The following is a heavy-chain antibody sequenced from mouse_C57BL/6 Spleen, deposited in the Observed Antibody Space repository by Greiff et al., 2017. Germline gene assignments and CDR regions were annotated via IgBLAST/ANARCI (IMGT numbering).Heavy chain of an antibody. V-gene: IGHV1-55*01. CDR1: GYTFTSYW. Sequence: QVQLQQSGAELVKPGASVKMSCKASGYTFTSYWITWVKQRPGQGLEWIGDIYPGSGSTNYNEKFKSKATLTVDTSSSTAYMQLSSLTSEDSAVYYCARSPSRGSIAPSWGQGTTLTVSS. D-gene: IGHD2-10*02. J-gene: IGHJ2*01. CDR2: IYPGSGST. CDR3: ARSPSRGSIAPS.